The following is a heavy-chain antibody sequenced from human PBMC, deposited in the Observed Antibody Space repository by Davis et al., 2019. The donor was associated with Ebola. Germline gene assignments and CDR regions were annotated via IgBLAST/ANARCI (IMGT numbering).Heavy chain of an antibody. V-gene: IGHV1-3*01. CDR1: GFILTNYA. Sequence: AASVKVSCKASGFILTNYAIHWVRQAPGQRLEWMGWINAGNGNTKYSQKFQGRITITRDTSASTAYMELSSLRSEDTAVYYCARDGAVVTAINYYYYYGMDVWGKGTTVTVSS. J-gene: IGHJ6*04. CDR3: ARDGAVVTAINYYYYYGMDV. CDR2: INAGNGNT. D-gene: IGHD2-21*02.